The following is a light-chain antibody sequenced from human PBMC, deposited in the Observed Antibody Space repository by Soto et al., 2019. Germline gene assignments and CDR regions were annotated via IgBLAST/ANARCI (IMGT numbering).Light chain of an antibody. CDR2: GAS. CDR1: QSVRSSY. J-gene: IGKJ2*01. CDR3: QQYGSTPKT. Sequence: EIVLTQSPGTLSLSPGERATLSCRASQSVRSSYLAWFQQKPGQAPRLLIYGASSRATGIPDRFSGSESGKDFTLTISRLEPEDFAVYYSQQYGSTPKTFGQGTKLEIK. V-gene: IGKV3-20*01.